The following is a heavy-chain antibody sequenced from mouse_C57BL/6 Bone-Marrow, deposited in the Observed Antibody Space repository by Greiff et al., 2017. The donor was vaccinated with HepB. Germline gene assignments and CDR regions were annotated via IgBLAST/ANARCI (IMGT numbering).Heavy chain of an antibody. J-gene: IGHJ4*01. D-gene: IGHD2-3*01. V-gene: IGHV5-12*01. CDR1: GFTFSDYY. CDR2: ISNGGGST. CDR3: ARRVWMVTTSYYYAMDY. Sequence: EVHLVESGGGLVQPGGSLKLSCAASGFTFSDYYMYWVRQTPEKRLEWVAYISNGGGSTYYPDTVKGRFTISRDNAKNTLYLQMSRLKSEDTAMYYCARRVWMVTTSYYYAMDYWGQGTSVTVSS.